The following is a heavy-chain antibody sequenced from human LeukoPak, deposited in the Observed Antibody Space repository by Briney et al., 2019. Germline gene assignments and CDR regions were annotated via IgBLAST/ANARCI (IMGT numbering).Heavy chain of an antibody. Sequence: PSGTLSLTCDVSGGSISSRNWCNWVRQPPGKGLEWVGEIYHSRSTNYNPSLKSRVTISVDKSKNQFSLKLSSVTAADTAVYYCASHYYGSGFDWGQGTLVTVSS. CDR3: ASHYYGSGFD. CDR2: IYHSRST. J-gene: IGHJ4*02. D-gene: IGHD3-10*01. CDR1: GGSISSRNW. V-gene: IGHV4-4*02.